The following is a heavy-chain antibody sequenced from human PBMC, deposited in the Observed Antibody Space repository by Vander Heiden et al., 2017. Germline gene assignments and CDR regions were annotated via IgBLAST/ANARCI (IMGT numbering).Heavy chain of an antibody. CDR1: GGTFSSYA. CDR2: IIPIVGTA. D-gene: IGHD1-20*01. Sequence: QVQLVQSGAEVKKPGSSVKVSCKASGGTFSSYAISWVRQAPGQGLEWMGGIIPIVGTANYAQKFQGRVTITADESTSTAYMELSSLRSEDTAVYYCARDRRSGNWKGRGLKYWGQGTLVTVSS. J-gene: IGHJ4*02. V-gene: IGHV1-69*01. CDR3: ARDRRSGNWKGRGLKY.